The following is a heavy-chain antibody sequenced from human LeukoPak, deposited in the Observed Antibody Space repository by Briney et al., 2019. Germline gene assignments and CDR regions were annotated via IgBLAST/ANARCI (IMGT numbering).Heavy chain of an antibody. CDR1: GYTFTSYG. V-gene: IGHV1-18*01. J-gene: IGHJ6*03. Sequence: ASVKVSCKASGYTFTSYGISWVRQAPGQGLEWMGWISAYNGNTNYAQKLQGRVTMTTDTSTSTAYMELRSLRSDDTAVYYCARDSERRYGGNSGLGYYYYYMDVWGKGTTVTISS. CDR2: ISAYNGNT. D-gene: IGHD4-23*01. CDR3: ARDSERRYGGNSGLGYYYYYMDV.